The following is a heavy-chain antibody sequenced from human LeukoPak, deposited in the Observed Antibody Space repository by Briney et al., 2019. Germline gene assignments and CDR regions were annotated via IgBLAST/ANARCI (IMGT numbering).Heavy chain of an antibody. CDR2: ISGSGGST. J-gene: IGHJ6*02. D-gene: IGHD1-7*01. V-gene: IGHV3-23*01. CDR3: AKDPHYITGTEFYYYYYGMDV. CDR1: GFTFSSCA. Sequence: PGRSLRLSCAASGFTFSSCAMSWVRQAPGKGLEWVSAISGSGGSTYYADSVKGRFTISRDNSKNTLYLQMNSLRAEDTAVYYCAKDPHYITGTEFYYYYYGMDVWGQGTTVTVSS.